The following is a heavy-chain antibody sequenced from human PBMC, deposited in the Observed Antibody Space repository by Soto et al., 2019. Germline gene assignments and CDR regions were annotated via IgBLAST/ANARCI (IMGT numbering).Heavy chain of an antibody. D-gene: IGHD2-2*01. V-gene: IGHV3-23*01. Sequence: EVQLLESGGDLVQPGGSRRLSCAASGFTFSSHAMRWVRQAPGKGLEWVASISGGGGNTYYADSVKGRFTISRDNSKNALYLQMHSLRAEDTAIYYCAKISVSDMDQWGQGSLVTVAS. CDR1: GFTFSSHA. J-gene: IGHJ4*02. CDR2: ISGGGGNT. CDR3: AKISVSDMDQ.